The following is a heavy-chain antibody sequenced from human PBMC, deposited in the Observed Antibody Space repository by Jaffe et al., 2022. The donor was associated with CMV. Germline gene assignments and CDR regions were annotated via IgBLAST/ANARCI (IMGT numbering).Heavy chain of an antibody. J-gene: IGHJ3*02. V-gene: IGHV3-74*01. D-gene: IGHD3-22*01. Sequence: EVQLVESGGGLVQPGGSLRLSCAASGFTFSSYWMHWVRQAPGKGLVWVSRINSDGSSTSYADSVKGRFTISRDNAKNTLYLQMNSLRAEDTAVYYCARAGGRNYYDSSGYIAFREDAFDIWGQGTMVTVSS. CDR1: GFTFSSYW. CDR2: INSDGSST. CDR3: ARAGGRNYYDSSGYIAFREDAFDI.